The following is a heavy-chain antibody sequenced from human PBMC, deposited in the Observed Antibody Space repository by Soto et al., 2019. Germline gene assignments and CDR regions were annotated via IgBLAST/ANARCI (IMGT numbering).Heavy chain of an antibody. CDR1: GFTFSSYA. CDR3: ARSPATDFWSGYNLFNYYYYGMDV. D-gene: IGHD3-3*01. CDR2: ISYDGSNK. J-gene: IGHJ6*02. Sequence: GGSLRLSCAASGFTFSSYAMHWVRQAPGKGLEWVAVISYDGSNKYYADSVTGRFTISRDNSKNTLYLQMNSLRAEDTAVYYCARSPATDFWSGYNLFNYYYYGMDVWGQGTTVTVSS. V-gene: IGHV3-30-3*01.